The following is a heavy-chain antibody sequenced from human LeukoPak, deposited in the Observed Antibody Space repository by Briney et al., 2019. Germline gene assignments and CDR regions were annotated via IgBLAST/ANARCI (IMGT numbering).Heavy chain of an antibody. D-gene: IGHD6-13*01. Sequence: PGGSLRLSCAASGFTFSSYSMNWVGQAPGKGLEWVSSISSSSSYIYYADSLKGRFTISRDNAKNSLYLQMNSLRAEDTAVYYCARGTAAAGIDYWGQGTLVTVSS. V-gene: IGHV3-21*01. CDR3: ARGTAAAGIDY. J-gene: IGHJ4*02. CDR1: GFTFSSYS. CDR2: ISSSSSYI.